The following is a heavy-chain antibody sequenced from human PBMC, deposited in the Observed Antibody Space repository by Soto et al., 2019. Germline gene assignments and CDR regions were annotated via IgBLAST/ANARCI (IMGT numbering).Heavy chain of an antibody. CDR3: ARIAHYYDTSGYCLDS. CDR1: GSSISSSAYY. J-gene: IGHJ4*02. CDR2: LFYSGDT. V-gene: IGHV4-39*01. Sequence: SETLSLTCTVSGSSISSSAYYWGWISQPPGKGLGWIGTLFYSGDTYYNPSLKSPVTMSVDTSKSQFSLRLSSVTAADTAVYFCARIAHYYDTSGYCLDSWGRGSLVTVSS. D-gene: IGHD3-22*01.